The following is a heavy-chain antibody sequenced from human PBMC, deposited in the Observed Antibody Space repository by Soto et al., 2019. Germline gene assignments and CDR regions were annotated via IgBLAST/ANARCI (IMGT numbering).Heavy chain of an antibody. D-gene: IGHD2-2*01. CDR3: ARSQGSSTSLDIYYYYYYGMDV. Sequence: QVQLVQSGAEVKKPGSSVKVSCKASGGTFSSYAISWVRQAPGQGLEWMGGIIPISGTANYAQKFQGRVTITADESTSTVYMGLSSLRSEYTDVYFCARSQGSSTSLDIYYYYYYGMDVWGQGTTVTVSS. CDR1: GGTFSSYA. J-gene: IGHJ6*02. CDR2: IIPISGTA. V-gene: IGHV1-69*01.